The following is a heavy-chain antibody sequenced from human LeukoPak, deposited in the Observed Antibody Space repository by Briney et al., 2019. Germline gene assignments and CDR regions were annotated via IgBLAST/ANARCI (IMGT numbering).Heavy chain of an antibody. V-gene: IGHV4-59*01. J-gene: IGHJ4*02. CDR3: ARSPDYGDYFDY. D-gene: IGHD4-17*01. Sequence: PSETLSLTCTVSGGSISSYYWSWIRQPPGKGLEWIGYIYYSGSTSYNPSLQSRVTISVDTSKNQFSLKLSSVTAADTAVYYCARSPDYGDYFDYWGQGTLVTVSS. CDR1: GGSISSYY. CDR2: IYYSGST.